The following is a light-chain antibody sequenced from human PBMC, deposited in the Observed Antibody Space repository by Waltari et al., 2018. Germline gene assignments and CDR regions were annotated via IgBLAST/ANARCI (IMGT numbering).Light chain of an antibody. CDR3: LSYDSSLSGLWV. CDR1: GSNIGAGYD. V-gene: IGLV1-40*01. J-gene: IGLJ3*02. Sequence: QSVLTQPPSVSGAPGQKVTISCTGSGSNIGAGYDVHWYRQLPGTAPKLLIYVNTIRPSGVPDRFSASKSGTSASLAITGLQAEDEATYYCLSYDSSLSGLWVFGGGTKVTVL. CDR2: VNT.